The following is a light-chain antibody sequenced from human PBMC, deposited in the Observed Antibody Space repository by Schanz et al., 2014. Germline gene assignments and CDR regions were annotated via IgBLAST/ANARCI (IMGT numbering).Light chain of an antibody. V-gene: IGKV3D-15*01. CDR2: AAY. J-gene: IGKJ5*01. Sequence: EIVMTQSPATLSVSPGESATLSCRASQSVSSKLAWYQQKPGQAPRLLIYAAYTRASGIPDKFSGSGSGTDFTLTITRLEPEDFAVYYCQYYDNSPRITFGQGTRLEIK. CDR1: QSVSSK. CDR3: QYYDNSPRIT.